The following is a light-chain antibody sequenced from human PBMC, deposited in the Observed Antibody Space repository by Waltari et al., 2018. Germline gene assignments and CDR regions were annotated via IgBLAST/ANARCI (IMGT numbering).Light chain of an antibody. J-gene: IGLJ2*01. CDR3: CSYAGSYTFGL. Sequence: QAALTQPRSVSGSPGQSVTISCTGTSSDIGGYNYVSWYQQHPGTAPKLMIYEVSSRPSGVSDRFAGSKSGNSASLTISGLQAEDEADYYFCSYAGSYTFGLFGGGTRLTVL. CDR1: SSDIGGYNY. CDR2: EVS. V-gene: IGLV2-11*01.